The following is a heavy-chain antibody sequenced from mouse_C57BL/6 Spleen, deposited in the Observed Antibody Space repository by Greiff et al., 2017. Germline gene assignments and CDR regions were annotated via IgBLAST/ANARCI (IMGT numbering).Heavy chain of an antibody. V-gene: IGHV1-82*01. J-gene: IGHJ2*01. D-gene: IGHD1-1*01. CDR1: GYAFSSSW. CDR2: IYPGDGDT. Sequence: QVQLQQSGPELVKPGASVKISCKASGYAFSSSWMNWVKQRPGKGLEWIGRIYPGDGDTNYNGKFKGKATLTADKSSSTAYMQLSSLTSEDSAVYFCARWYYGSSQYYFDYWCQGTTLTVSS. CDR3: ARWYYGSSQYYFDY.